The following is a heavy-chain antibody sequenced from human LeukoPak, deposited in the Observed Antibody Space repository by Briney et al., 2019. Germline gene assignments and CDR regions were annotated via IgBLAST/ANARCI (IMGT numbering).Heavy chain of an antibody. CDR3: TRGDRTMVVVVASGD. Sequence: GGSLRLSCTASGFTFGDYAMSWVRQAPGKGLEWVGFIRSKTYGGTTEYAASVKGRFTISRDDSKSIAYLQMNSLNTEDTAVYYCTRGDRTMVVVVASGDWGQGTLVTVSS. D-gene: IGHD3-22*01. J-gene: IGHJ4*02. V-gene: IGHV3-49*04. CDR2: IRSKTYGGTT. CDR1: GFTFGDYA.